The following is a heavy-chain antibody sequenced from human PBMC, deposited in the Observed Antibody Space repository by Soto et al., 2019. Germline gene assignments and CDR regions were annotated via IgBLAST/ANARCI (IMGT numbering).Heavy chain of an antibody. D-gene: IGHD3-3*01. J-gene: IGHJ6*02. CDR1: GFTFSSYA. Sequence: EVQLLESGGGLVQPGGSLRLSCAASGFTFSSYAMSWVRQAPGKGLEWVSAISGSGGSTYYADSVKGRFTISRDNSKNTLYLQMNSLRAEDTAVYYCAKDRGMDDFGVATRPGGMDVWGQGTTVTVSS. V-gene: IGHV3-23*01. CDR2: ISGSGGST. CDR3: AKDRGMDDFGVATRPGGMDV.